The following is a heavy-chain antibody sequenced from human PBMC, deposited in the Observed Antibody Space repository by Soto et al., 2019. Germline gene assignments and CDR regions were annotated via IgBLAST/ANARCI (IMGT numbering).Heavy chain of an antibody. J-gene: IGHJ4*02. V-gene: IGHV4-39*01. CDR1: GASVSISTYY. Sequence: QMQLQESGPGLMKPSETLSLSCTVSGASVSISTYYWGWIRQPPGKGLEWIGTVHYSGTTHYTPSRKSRVTISVDTSKNQFSLKLSSVTAADTAVYYCASQVKTFYYGSSGYYPDYWGQGALVTVSS. CDR3: ASQVKTFYYGSSGYYPDY. CDR2: VHYSGTT. D-gene: IGHD3-22*01.